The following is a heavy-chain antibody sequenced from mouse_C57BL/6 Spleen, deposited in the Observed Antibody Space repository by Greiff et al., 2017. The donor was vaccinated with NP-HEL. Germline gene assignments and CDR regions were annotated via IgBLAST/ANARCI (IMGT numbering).Heavy chain of an antibody. V-gene: IGHV1-62-2*01. CDR1: GYTFTEYT. CDR3: ARHEDLITTVVATGYFDY. Sequence: QVQLKESGAELVKPGASVKLSCKASGYTFTEYTIHWVKQRSGQGLEWIGWFYPGSGSIKYNEKFKDKATLTADKSSSTVYMELSRLTSEDSAVYFCARHEDLITTVVATGYFDYWGQGTTLTVSS. CDR2: FYPGSGSI. D-gene: IGHD1-1*01. J-gene: IGHJ2*01.